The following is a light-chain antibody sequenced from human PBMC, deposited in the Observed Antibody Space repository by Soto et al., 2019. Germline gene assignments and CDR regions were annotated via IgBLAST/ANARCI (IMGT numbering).Light chain of an antibody. CDR3: LQDHDDSWT. J-gene: IGKJ1*01. Sequence: AIQMTQSPSSLSASVGDRVTITCRASQGIRNDLGWYQQKPGKAPKLLIYAASSLQSGVPSGFSGSGSGTDFTLTISSLQPEDFATYYCLQDHDDSWTFGQGTKVDIK. V-gene: IGKV1-6*01. CDR2: AAS. CDR1: QGIRND.